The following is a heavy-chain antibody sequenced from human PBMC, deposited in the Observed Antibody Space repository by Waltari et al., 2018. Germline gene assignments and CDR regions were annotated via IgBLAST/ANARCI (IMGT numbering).Heavy chain of an antibody. Sequence: QVQLVESGGGVVQPGRSLRPSCAASGFALRSCAMHWVRQAPGKGLEWVAVIWSDGSYEYYADSVKGRFTVSRDNSKTALFVQMNSLRAEDTAVYYCARALGSGSFLIDFWGQGTLVTVSS. D-gene: IGHD3-10*01. CDR2: IWSDGSYE. J-gene: IGHJ4*02. V-gene: IGHV3-33*01. CDR1: GFALRSCA. CDR3: ARALGSGSFLIDF.